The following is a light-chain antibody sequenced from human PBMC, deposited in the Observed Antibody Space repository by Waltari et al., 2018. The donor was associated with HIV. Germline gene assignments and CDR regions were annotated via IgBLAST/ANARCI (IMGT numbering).Light chain of an antibody. V-gene: IGKV4-1*01. CDR3: QQYYSTPRT. CDR1: QSVLYSSNSKNY. Sequence: QSPDSLAVSLGERATINCKSSQSVLYSSNSKNYLAWYQQKPGQPPKLLIYWASTRESGVPDRFSGSGSGTDFTLTISSLQAEDVAVYYCQQYYSTPRTFGGGTKVEIK. CDR2: WAS. J-gene: IGKJ4*01.